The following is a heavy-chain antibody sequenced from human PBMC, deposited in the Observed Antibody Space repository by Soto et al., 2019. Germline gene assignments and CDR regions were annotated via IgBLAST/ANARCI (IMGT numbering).Heavy chain of an antibody. CDR3: AVAYCGADCYFTLDY. CDR2: IYGGGVA. J-gene: IGHJ4*02. CDR1: GFTVTGNY. Sequence: EVQLVESGGGLVQPGVSLRLSCAASGFTVTGNYMTWVRQAPGKGLEWVALIYGGGVAYYADSVKGRFTISRDHSENTLYLQMNNLRADDTALYYCAVAYCGADCYFTLDYWGQGTLVTVSS. V-gene: IGHV3-53*02. D-gene: IGHD2-21*02.